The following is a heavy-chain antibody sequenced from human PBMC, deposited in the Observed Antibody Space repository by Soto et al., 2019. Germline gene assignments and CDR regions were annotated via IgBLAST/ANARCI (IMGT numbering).Heavy chain of an antibody. Sequence: GASVKVSCKASGYTFTGYYMHWVRQAPGQGLEWMGWINPNSGGTNYAQKFQGWVTMTRDTSISTAYMELSRLRSDDTAVYYCARDAGLYGSGSYYRGSNYMDVWGKGTTVTVSS. CDR3: ARDAGLYGSGSYYRGSNYMDV. CDR2: INPNSGGT. CDR1: GYTFTGYY. J-gene: IGHJ6*03. D-gene: IGHD3-10*01. V-gene: IGHV1-2*04.